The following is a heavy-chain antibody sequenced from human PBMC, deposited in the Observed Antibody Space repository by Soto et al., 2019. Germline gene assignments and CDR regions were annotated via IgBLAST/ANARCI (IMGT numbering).Heavy chain of an antibody. CDR2: IYYSGST. Sequence: SETLSLTCTVSGGSISSYYWSWIRQPPGKGLEWIGYIYYSGSTNYNPSLKSRVTISVDTSKNQFSLKLSSVTAADTAVYYCAREVAGFNLDYWGREPWSPSPQ. CDR1: GGSISSYY. CDR3: AREVAGFNLDY. V-gene: IGHV4-59*01. J-gene: IGHJ4*02. D-gene: IGHD6-19*01.